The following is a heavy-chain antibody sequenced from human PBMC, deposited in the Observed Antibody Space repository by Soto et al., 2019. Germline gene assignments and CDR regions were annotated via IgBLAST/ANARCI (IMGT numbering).Heavy chain of an antibody. Sequence: SETLSLTCAVYGGSFSGYYWSWIRQPPGKGLEWIGEINHSGSTNYNPSLKSRVTISVDTSKNQFSLKLGSVTAADTAVYYCARAPALDIVVVVALYGYYFDYWGQGTLVTVSS. V-gene: IGHV4-34*01. J-gene: IGHJ4*02. D-gene: IGHD2-15*01. CDR3: ARAPALDIVVVVALYGYYFDY. CDR2: INHSGST. CDR1: GGSFSGYY.